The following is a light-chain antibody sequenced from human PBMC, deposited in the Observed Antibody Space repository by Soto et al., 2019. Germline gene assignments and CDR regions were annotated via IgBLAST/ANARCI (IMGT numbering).Light chain of an antibody. V-gene: IGKV1-33*01. CDR3: KHYHNLPLT. J-gene: IGKJ1*01. CDR2: HAS. Sequence: DILLTHSPASLSASVGDRVTISCQASQDISNSINWFQHRPGKAPRLLIFHASTLDTGVPSRFSGSGSGKDFTFTIGSLQPEDLATHYCKHYHNLPLTFGQGTKVEIX. CDR1: QDISNS.